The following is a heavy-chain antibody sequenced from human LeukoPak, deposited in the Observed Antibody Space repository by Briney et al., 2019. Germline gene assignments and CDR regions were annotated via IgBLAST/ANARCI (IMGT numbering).Heavy chain of an antibody. CDR2: ISGSGGST. CDR3: AKRYCSGGSCYSDY. CDR1: GFTFSSYA. V-gene: IGHV3-23*01. D-gene: IGHD2-15*01. Sequence: GGSLRLSCAASGFTFSSYAMSWVRQAPGKGLEWVSAISGSGGSTYYADSVKGRFTISRDNSKNTLYLQMNSLRAEDTAVYYCAKRYCSGGSCYSDYWGQGTLVTVSS. J-gene: IGHJ4*02.